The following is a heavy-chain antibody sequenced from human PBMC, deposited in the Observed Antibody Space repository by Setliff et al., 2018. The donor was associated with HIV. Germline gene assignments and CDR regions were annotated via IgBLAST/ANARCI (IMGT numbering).Heavy chain of an antibody. CDR1: GGSISXISXX. CDR3: XXXRWLYXNFQP. CDR2: IHIGGNT. V-gene: IGHV4-61*02. D-gene: IGHD2-2*02. J-gene: IGHJ5*02. Sequence: PSETLXXTCTVSGGSISXISXXWTWIRQPAGKGLEWLGRIHIGGNTNYNPSLKGRVTMSVDTSKNQFSLNLNSXXXXXXXXTSCXXXRWLYXNFQPRGQGTQVTVSS.